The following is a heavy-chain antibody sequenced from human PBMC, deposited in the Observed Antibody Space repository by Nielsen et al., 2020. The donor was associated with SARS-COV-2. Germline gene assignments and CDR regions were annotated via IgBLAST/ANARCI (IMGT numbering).Heavy chain of an antibody. J-gene: IGHJ4*02. CDR3: ARDQYSYGDMDYFDY. D-gene: IGHD5-18*01. CDR2: ISSSSSYI. CDR1: GFTFSSYS. V-gene: IGHV3-21*01. Sequence: GGSLRLSCAASGFTFSSYSMNWVRQAPGKGLEWVSSISSSSSYIYYADSVKGRFTISRDNAKNSLYLQMSSLRAEDTAVYYCARDQYSYGDMDYFDYWGQGTLVTVSS.